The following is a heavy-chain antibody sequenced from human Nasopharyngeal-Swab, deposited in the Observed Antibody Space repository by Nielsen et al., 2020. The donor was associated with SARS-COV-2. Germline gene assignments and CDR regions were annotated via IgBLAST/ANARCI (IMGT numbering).Heavy chain of an antibody. CDR1: GYTFTGYY. V-gene: IGHV1-2*06. J-gene: IGHJ4*02. D-gene: IGHD5-24*01. CDR2: INPNSGGT. CDR3: ASPRNRDGYNSFDY. Sequence: ASVKVSCKASGYTFTGYYMHWVRQAPGQGLEWIGRINPNSGGTNYAQKFQGRVTMTRDTSISTAYMELSRLRSDDTAVYYCASPRNRDGYNSFDYWGQGTLVTVSP.